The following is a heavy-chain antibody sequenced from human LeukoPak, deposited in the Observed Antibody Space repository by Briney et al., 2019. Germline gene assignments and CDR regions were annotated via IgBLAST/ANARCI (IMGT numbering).Heavy chain of an antibody. CDR1: GFTFSGYS. D-gene: IGHD3-3*01. Sequence: GGSLRLSCSASGFTFSGYSMNWVRQAPGKGLEWVSYISSSSSIIYYADSVKGRFTISRDNAKNSLYLQMNSLRAEDTAVYYCARENSSWSGYYFYFWGQGTLVTVSS. J-gene: IGHJ4*02. CDR2: ISSSSSII. CDR3: ARENSSWSGYYFYF. V-gene: IGHV3-48*01.